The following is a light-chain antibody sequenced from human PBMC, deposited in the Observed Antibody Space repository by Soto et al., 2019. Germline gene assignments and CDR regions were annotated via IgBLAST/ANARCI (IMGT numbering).Light chain of an antibody. V-gene: IGKV1-5*03. CDR3: QQYDRASWT. J-gene: IGKJ1*01. Sequence: DIQMTQSPSTPSASVGDRVIITCRASQSISSWLAWYQQKPGKAPNLLIYRASTLKSGIPSRFSGSGSGTEFTLTISSLQPDDFATYYCQQYDRASWTFGPGTKVEIK. CDR2: RAS. CDR1: QSISSW.